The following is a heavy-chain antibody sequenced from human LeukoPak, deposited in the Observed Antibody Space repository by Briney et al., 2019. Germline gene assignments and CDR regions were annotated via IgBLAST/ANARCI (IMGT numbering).Heavy chain of an antibody. V-gene: IGHV4-34*01. D-gene: IGHD3-9*01. CDR2: VSHSGST. Sequence: SETLSLTCAVYGRSFSNYYWTWIRQPPVKGLEWIGEVSHSGSTNYNSSLKSRVSISVDTSKNQFSLKLRSVTAADTAVYYCAHTESILTGNSPSDVWGQGTTVIVSS. CDR3: AHTESILTGNSPSDV. CDR1: GRSFSNYY. J-gene: IGHJ6*02.